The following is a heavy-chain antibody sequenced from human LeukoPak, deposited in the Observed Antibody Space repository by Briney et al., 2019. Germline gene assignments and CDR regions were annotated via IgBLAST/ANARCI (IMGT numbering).Heavy chain of an antibody. CDR2: ISNSSSYI. J-gene: IGHJ4*02. CDR1: GFTFSSYS. Sequence: GGSLRLSCAASGFTFSSYSMNWVRQAPGKGLEWVSSISNSSSYIYYADSVKGRFTISRDNAKNSLYLQMNSITCKDTAVYFCARDLGRQWLVFRTFDYWGQGTLVTVSS. V-gene: IGHV3-21*01. D-gene: IGHD6-19*01. CDR3: ARDLGRQWLVFRTFDY.